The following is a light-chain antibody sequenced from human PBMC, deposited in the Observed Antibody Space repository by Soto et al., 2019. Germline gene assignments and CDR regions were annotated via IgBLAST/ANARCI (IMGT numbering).Light chain of an antibody. CDR1: QSVRNN. V-gene: IGKV3-15*01. CDR2: YAS. J-gene: IGKJ5*01. CDR3: QQYNDWPPIT. Sequence: EIMMTQSPATLSVSPGESATLSCRASQSVRNNLAWYQHKPGQAPRLLIYYASTRATGIPARFSGSGSWTEFTLTISSLQSADYSLYYCQQYNDWPPITFGQGTRLEIK.